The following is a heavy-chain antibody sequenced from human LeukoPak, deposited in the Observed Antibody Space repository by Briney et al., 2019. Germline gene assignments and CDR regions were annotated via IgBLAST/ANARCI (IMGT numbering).Heavy chain of an antibody. CDR3: ARRGRGLRNFDY. J-gene: IGHJ4*02. Sequence: SETLSLTCAVYGGSFSGYYWSWIRQPPGKGLEWIGEINHSGSTNYNPSLKSRVTISVDTSKNQFSLKLSSVTAADTAVYYCARRGRGLRNFDYWGQGTLVTVSS. V-gene: IGHV4-34*01. CDR2: INHSGST. D-gene: IGHD5-12*01. CDR1: GGSFSGYY.